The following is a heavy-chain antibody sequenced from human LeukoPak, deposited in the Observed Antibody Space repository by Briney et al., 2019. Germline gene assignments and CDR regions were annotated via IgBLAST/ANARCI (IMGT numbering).Heavy chain of an antibody. CDR1: GFTVSSDY. CDR2: IYGGDSI. V-gene: IGHV3-53*01. D-gene: IGHD6-19*01. J-gene: IGHJ4*02. Sequence: PGGSLRLSCAVSGFTVSSDYMYWVRQAPGKGLEWASIIYGGDSISYADSVKGRFTMSIDNSKNTLYLQMNALRAEDTAVYHCATRSLWGQGTLVTVSS. CDR3: ATRSL.